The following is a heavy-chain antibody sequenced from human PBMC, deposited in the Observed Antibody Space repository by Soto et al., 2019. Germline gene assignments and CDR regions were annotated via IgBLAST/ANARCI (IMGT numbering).Heavy chain of an antibody. CDR2: IDPSDSYT. CDR3: TKQGGHQSIDS. J-gene: IGHJ4*02. CDR1: VGNEISSW. Sequence: KASVGNEISSWWTSERQKPGKGLEWMGRIDPSDSYTNYSPSFQGHVTISADKSISTAYLQWSSLKASDTAMYYSTKQGGHQSIDSWCKGLLVTV. V-gene: IGHV5-10-1*01. D-gene: IGHD1-1*01.